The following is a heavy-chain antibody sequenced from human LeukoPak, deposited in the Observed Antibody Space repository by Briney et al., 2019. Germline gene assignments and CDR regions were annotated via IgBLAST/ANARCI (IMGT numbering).Heavy chain of an antibody. CDR1: GGSISSGSYY. D-gene: IGHD2-2*01. J-gene: IGHJ4*02. V-gene: IGHV4-61*02. CDR3: AREVDCSSTSCYAFIDY. Sequence: SETLSLTCTVFGGSISSGSYYWSWIRQPAGKGLEWIGRIYTNGSTNYNPSLKSRVTISVDTSKNQFSLKLSSVTAADTAVYYCAREVDCSSTSCYAFIDYWGQGTLVTVSS. CDR2: IYTNGST.